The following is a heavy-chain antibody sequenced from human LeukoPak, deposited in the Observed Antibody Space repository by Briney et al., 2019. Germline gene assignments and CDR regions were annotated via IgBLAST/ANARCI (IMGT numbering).Heavy chain of an antibody. J-gene: IGHJ6*03. CDR3: ARDWGEYQPLSLNYYYYMDV. CDR2: IIPTLGIA. Sequence: SVKLSCKASGGTFSSYTISWGRQAPGQGLEWMGRIIPTLGIANYVQKFQGRVTVTADKSTSTAYMELSSLRSEDTAVYYCARDWGEYQPLSLNYYYYMDVWGKGTTVTVSS. V-gene: IGHV1-69*04. D-gene: IGHD2-2*01. CDR1: GGTFSSYT.